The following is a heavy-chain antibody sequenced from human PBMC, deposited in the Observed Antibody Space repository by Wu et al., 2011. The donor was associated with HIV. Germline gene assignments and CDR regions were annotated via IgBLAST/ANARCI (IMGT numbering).Heavy chain of an antibody. J-gene: IGHJ3*01. D-gene: IGHD1-26*01. CDR3: ATVSPAFEWELVGAFDP. V-gene: IGHV1-69-2*01. CDR1: GYRFTDYY. Sequence: DVQLVQSGAVVKKPGTTVKISCNVSGYRFTDYYIHWVQQAPGKGPEWMGLIDPENGETKYAEKFQGRLSVTADTSTNTAYMKLSGLTSQDTAVYSCATVSPAFEWELVGAFDPWGPGTMVTVSS. CDR2: IDPENGET.